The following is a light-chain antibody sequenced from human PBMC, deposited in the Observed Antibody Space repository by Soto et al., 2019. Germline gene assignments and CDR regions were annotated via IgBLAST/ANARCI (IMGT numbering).Light chain of an antibody. CDR1: ISDVGGYDY. CDR2: EVS. V-gene: IGLV2-14*01. Sequence: HSALTQPASVSGSPGQSITISCIGTISDVGGYDYVSWYQQHPGKAPKVIIYEVSHRPSGVSYRFSGSKSGNTASLTISGLQAEDEADYYCSSYTDSSGRVFGGGTKLTVL. CDR3: SSYTDSSGRV. J-gene: IGLJ3*02.